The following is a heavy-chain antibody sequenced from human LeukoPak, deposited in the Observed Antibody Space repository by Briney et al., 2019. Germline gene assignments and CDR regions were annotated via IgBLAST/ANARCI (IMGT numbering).Heavy chain of an antibody. V-gene: IGHV4-38-2*01. CDR3: AGQHDSNGYYFY. CDR2: IYHTGST. J-gene: IGHJ4*02. Sequence: SETLSLTCAVTGNSISSVYYWGWIRQPPGKGLQWIGSIYHTGSTYYTPSLNSRVTISVDTSKNRFSLKLSSVTAADTAVYYCAGQHDSNGYYFYWGQGTLVTVSS. D-gene: IGHD3-22*01. CDR1: GNSISSVYY.